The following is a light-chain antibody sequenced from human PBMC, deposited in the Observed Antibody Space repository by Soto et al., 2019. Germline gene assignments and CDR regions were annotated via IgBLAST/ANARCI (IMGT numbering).Light chain of an antibody. V-gene: IGLV2-8*01. CDR3: TSYAGDNNYR. CDR2: EVS. Sequence: QSGLTQPRSGCGSRGQPVRISCTRTSSDAGGSGYVSWYQQYTGQAPKLLIYEVSTRPPGLPDRFSGSKTGNTASLTVSGLQADDEADYYCTSYAGDNNYRFGTGTKVTVL. J-gene: IGLJ1*01. CDR1: SSDAGGSGY.